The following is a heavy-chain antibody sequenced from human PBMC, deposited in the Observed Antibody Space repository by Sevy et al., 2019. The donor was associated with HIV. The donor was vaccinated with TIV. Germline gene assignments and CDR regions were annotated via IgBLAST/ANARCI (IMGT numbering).Heavy chain of an antibody. CDR2: IYSDGRT. CDR3: ARHRYYDASGYYYYYYGMDV. Sequence: GGSLRLSCAASGLSVSDNYMNWVRQAPGKGLELVSVIYSDGRTYYPDSVKGRFSISRDDSKNTLYLHMKSLRPEDTGVYYCARHRYYDASGYYYYYYGMDVWGQGTTVTVSS. D-gene: IGHD3-22*01. CDR1: GLSVSDNY. J-gene: IGHJ6*02. V-gene: IGHV3-66*04.